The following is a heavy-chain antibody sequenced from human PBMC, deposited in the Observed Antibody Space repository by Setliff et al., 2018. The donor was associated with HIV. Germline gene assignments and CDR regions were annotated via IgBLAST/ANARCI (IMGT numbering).Heavy chain of an antibody. Sequence: PGGSLRLSCAASGFRFNSYAMTWVRQAPGRGLKWVSSISGSGSTTNYADSVKGRFTISRDNAENSLYLQMNSLRAEDTAVYYCATSPAAVTPRYFDFWGKGTTVTVSS. CDR2: ISGSGSTT. D-gene: IGHD4-17*01. CDR1: GFRFNSYA. CDR3: ATSPAAVTPRYFDF. V-gene: IGHV3-23*01. J-gene: IGHJ6*03.